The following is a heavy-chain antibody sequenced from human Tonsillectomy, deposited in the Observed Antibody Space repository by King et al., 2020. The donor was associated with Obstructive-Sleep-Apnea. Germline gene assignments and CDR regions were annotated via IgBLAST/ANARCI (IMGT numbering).Heavy chain of an antibody. J-gene: IGHJ4*02. CDR1: GDSINRSFFY. Sequence: PLQESGPGLVKASETLSLTCSVSGDSINRSFFYWGWIRQSPGKGLEWIGTIYYSGSTYYNPSLNSRVTISVDTSKNQFSLKLTSVTAADPAVYYCARVGGVYSGSYCIDYWGQGTLVIVSS. CDR2: IYYSGST. V-gene: IGHV4-39*07. CDR3: ARVGGVYSGSYCIDY. D-gene: IGHD1-26*01.